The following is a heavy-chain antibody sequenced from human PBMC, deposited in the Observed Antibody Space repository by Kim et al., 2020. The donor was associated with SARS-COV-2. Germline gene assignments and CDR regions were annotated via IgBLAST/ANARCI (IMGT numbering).Heavy chain of an antibody. Sequence: SETLSLTCIVYGGSFSDYYWRWIRQPPGKGLEWIGDINHNGDTNPGPSPKSRGSMSVAKSKNQVSLTLTSVTAAETAVYYCAKLGGGRSYWGQGTLVTVSS. CDR2: INHNGDT. V-gene: IGHV4-34*01. J-gene: IGHJ4*02. D-gene: IGHD7-27*01. CDR3: AKLGGGRSY. CDR1: GGSFSDYY.